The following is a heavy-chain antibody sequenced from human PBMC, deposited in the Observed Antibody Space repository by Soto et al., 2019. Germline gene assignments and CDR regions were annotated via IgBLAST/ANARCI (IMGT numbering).Heavy chain of an antibody. D-gene: IGHD2-21*02. V-gene: IGHV3-30*18. Sequence: QVQLVESGGGVVQPGRSLRLSCAASGFTFSSYGMHWVRQAPGKGLEWVAVISYDGSNKYYADSVKGRFTISRDNSKNTLYLQMKSLRAEDTAVYYCAKGLAYCGGDCYSHFDLWGRGTLVTVSS. CDR1: GFTFSSYG. CDR2: ISYDGSNK. CDR3: AKGLAYCGGDCYSHFDL. J-gene: IGHJ2*01.